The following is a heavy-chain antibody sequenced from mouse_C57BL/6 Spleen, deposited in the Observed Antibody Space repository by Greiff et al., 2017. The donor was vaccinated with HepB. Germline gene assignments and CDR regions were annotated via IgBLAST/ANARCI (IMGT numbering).Heavy chain of an antibody. CDR1: GFTFSDYY. CDR2: INYDGSST. V-gene: IGHV5-16*01. CDR3: ARDGCGSSYGYYAMDY. Sequence: DVKLVESEGGLVQPGSSMKLSCTASGFTFSDYYMAWVRQVPEKGLEWVANINYDGSSTYYLDSLKSRFIISRDNAKNILYLQMRSLKSEDTATYYCARDGCGSSYGYYAMDYWGQGTSVTVSS. D-gene: IGHD1-1*01. J-gene: IGHJ4*01.